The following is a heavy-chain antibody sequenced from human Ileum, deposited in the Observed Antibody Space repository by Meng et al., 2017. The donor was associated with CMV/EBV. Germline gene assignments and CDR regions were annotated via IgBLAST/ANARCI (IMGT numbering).Heavy chain of an antibody. J-gene: IGHJ4*02. CDR3: AKVFFPHCVNTACHNVDS. V-gene: IGHV3-30*02. Sequence: GKSLKISCAASGFTLSSYGMHWVRQAPGKGLEWVSFIRFDGSNKYFSESVKGRFTISKDDSKNTLFLEMNSLRAEDTAVYYCAKVFFPHCVNTACHNVDSWGQGTLVTVSS. CDR1: GFTLSSYG. D-gene: IGHD2-2*02. CDR2: IRFDGSNK.